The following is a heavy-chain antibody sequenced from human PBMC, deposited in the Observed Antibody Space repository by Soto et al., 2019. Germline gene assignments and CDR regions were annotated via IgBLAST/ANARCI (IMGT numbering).Heavy chain of an antibody. Sequence: QLQLQESGPGLVKPSETLSLTCTVSGDSISTKTYYWGWIRQPPGKRLEWIGTIYYSGTAYFHPSLKSRVTISIDTSKSQFSLNLTSVTAADTAVYYCAKYHYDGSPDSNYFAPWGQGALITFSS. CDR3: AKYHYDGSPDSNYFAP. J-gene: IGHJ5*02. CDR1: GDSISTKTYY. CDR2: IYYSGTA. D-gene: IGHD3-22*01. V-gene: IGHV4-39*01.